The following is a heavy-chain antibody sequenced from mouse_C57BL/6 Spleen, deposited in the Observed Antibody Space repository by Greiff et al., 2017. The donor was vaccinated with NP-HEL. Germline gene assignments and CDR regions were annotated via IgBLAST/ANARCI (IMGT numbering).Heavy chain of an antibody. Sequence: VQLQQPGAELVMPGASVKLSCKASGYTFTSYWMHWVKQRPGQGLEWIGEIDPSDSYTNYNQKFKGKSTLTVDKSSSTAYMQLSSLTSEDSAVYYCAINHYFDYWGQGTTLTVSS. CDR2: IDPSDSYT. J-gene: IGHJ2*01. CDR1: GYTFTSYW. V-gene: IGHV1-69*01. CDR3: AINHYFDY.